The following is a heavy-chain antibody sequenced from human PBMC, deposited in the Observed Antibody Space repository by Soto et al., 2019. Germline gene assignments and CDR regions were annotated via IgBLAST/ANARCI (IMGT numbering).Heavy chain of an antibody. Sequence: EVQLVESGGGLVQPGGSLRLSCAASGFTFSTYWMSWVRQAPGKGLEWVANIKQDGSERYYVDSVKGRFTISRDNAKNSLYLQMNCLRAEDTAVYYCARDSGTSDYWGQGTLVTVSS. V-gene: IGHV3-7*01. CDR1: GFTFSTYW. CDR2: IKQDGSER. J-gene: IGHJ4*02. CDR3: ARDSGTSDY. D-gene: IGHD1-1*01.